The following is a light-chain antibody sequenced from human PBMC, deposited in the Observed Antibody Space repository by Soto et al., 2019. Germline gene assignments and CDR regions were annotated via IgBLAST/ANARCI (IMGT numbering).Light chain of an antibody. CDR1: QDITSY. J-gene: IGKJ1*01. CDR2: GAT. CDR3: LQHNRYPWT. V-gene: IGKV1-17*03. Sequence: DIQMTQSPSAVSASVGDRVTITCRTSQDITSYLVWFQQKPGKVPERLIYGATNLQSGVPPRFSGSGSGTEFTLTISSLQPEDFATYYCLQHNRYPWTFGQGTKVDI.